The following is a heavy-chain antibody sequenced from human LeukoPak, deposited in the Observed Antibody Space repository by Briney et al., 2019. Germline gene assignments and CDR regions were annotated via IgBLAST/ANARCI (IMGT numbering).Heavy chain of an antibody. Sequence: GGSVKVSCKASGYTFIGYYMHWVRQAPGKGLEWVAVISYDGSSKYYADSVKGRFTISRDNSKNTLYLQMNSLRAEDTAVYYCARALWFGETFPAYWGQGTLVTVSS. CDR3: ARALWFGETFPAY. CDR1: GYTFIGYY. CDR2: ISYDGSSK. V-gene: IGHV3-30*04. D-gene: IGHD3-10*01. J-gene: IGHJ4*02.